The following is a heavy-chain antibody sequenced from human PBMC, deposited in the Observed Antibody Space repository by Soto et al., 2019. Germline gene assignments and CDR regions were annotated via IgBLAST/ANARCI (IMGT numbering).Heavy chain of an antibody. V-gene: IGHV1-18*04. Sequence: QVQLVQSGVEMKKPGASVKVSCKASGYTFTSYGITWARQAPGQGLEWMGWISVYNGNTNYAQKLQGRVTMTTDTATRTAYIELGSLRSDDTAVYYCSRDKGYCFSGTGYRSYYFDYWGQGTLVTVSS. CDR3: SRDKGYCFSGTGYRSYYFDY. CDR1: GYTFTSYG. D-gene: IGHD3-9*01. CDR2: ISVYNGNT. J-gene: IGHJ4*01.